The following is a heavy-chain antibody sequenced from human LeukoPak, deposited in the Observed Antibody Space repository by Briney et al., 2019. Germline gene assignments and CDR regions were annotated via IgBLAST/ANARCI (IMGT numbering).Heavy chain of an antibody. D-gene: IGHD6-13*01. J-gene: IGHJ6*02. Sequence: PWASVKVSCKASGYTFTSYYMHWVRQAPGQGLEWRGIINPSGGSTSYAQKFQGRVTMTRDTSTSTVYMELSSLRSEDTAVYYCARDAAAADTYYYYYGMDVWGQGTTVTVSS. V-gene: IGHV1-46*01. CDR1: GYTFTSYY. CDR2: INPSGGST. CDR3: ARDAAAADTYYYYYGMDV.